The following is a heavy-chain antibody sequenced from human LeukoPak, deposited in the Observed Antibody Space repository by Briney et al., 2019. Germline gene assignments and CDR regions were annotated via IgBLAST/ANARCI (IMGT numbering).Heavy chain of an antibody. CDR3: ARENSGWPPDY. Sequence: EASVNVSCKASGYTFTSYGISWVRQAPGQGLEWMGWISAYNGNTNYAQKLQGRVTMTTDTSTSTAYMELRSLRSDDTAVYYCARENSGWPPDYWGQGTLVTVSS. V-gene: IGHV1-18*01. CDR1: GYTFTSYG. CDR2: ISAYNGNT. D-gene: IGHD6-19*01. J-gene: IGHJ4*02.